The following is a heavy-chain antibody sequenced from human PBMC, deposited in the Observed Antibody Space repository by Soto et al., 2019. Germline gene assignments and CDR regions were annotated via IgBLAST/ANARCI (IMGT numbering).Heavy chain of an antibody. D-gene: IGHD3-10*01. CDR3: ARDQGPYGSGSYYPYAY. J-gene: IGHJ4*02. CDR1: GYTFTSYG. V-gene: IGHV1-18*01. CDR2: ISAYNGNT. Sequence: ASVKVSCTASGYTFTSYGISWVRQAPGQGLEWMGWISAYNGNTNYAQKLQGRVTMTTDTSTSTAYMELRSLRSDDTAVYYCARDQGPYGSGSYYPYAYWGQGTLVTVS.